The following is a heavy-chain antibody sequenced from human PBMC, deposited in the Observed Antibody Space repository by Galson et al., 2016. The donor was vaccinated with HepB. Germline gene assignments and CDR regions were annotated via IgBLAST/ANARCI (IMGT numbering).Heavy chain of an antibody. V-gene: IGHV2-5*02. CDR1: GFSLSTRGMG. J-gene: IGHJ4*02. CDR3: TNSNGWLSLY. D-gene: IGHD3-22*01. CDR2: IYWDDDN. Sequence: PALVKPTQTLTLTCTFSGFSLSTRGMGVHWIRQPPGKALEWLALIYWDDDNRYSTSLRSRLTITKDTSKNQVVLTMTDIDPLDTATYYCTNSNGWLSLYWGPGTLGTVSS.